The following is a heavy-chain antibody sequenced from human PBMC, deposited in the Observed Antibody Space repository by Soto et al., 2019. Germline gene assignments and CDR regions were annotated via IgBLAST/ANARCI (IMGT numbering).Heavy chain of an antibody. CDR1: GFTFSSYS. Sequence: GGSLRLSCAASGFTFSSYSMNWVRRAPGKGLEWVSYISSSSSTIYYADSVKGRFTISRDNAKNSLYLQMNSLRDEDTAVYYCARDSYPYYYDSSGYSSDAFDIWGQGTMVTVSS. V-gene: IGHV3-48*02. D-gene: IGHD3-22*01. CDR2: ISSSSSTI. CDR3: ARDSYPYYYDSSGYSSDAFDI. J-gene: IGHJ3*02.